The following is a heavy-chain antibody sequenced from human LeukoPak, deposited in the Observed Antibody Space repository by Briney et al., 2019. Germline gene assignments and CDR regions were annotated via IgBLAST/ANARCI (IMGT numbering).Heavy chain of an antibody. J-gene: IGHJ4*02. D-gene: IGHD2-8*01. CDR3: ARHVSSSNEDY. V-gene: IGHV1-2*02. CDR2: INPSSGGT. CDR1: GYTFSNYY. Sequence: GASVKVSCKASGYTFSNYYMHWVRQAPGQGLEWMGWINPSSGGTNFAQKSQGRVTMTRDTSISTAYMELHGLRSDDTAVYYCARHVSSSNEDYWGQGTLVTVSS.